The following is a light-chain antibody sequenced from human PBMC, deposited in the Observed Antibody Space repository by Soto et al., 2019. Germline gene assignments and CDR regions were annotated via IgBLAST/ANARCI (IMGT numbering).Light chain of an antibody. CDR2: GAS. CDR1: QSVSSI. Sequence: EIVMTQSPAALAIFPVQSSTVSCRASQSVSSILAWYQQKPGQAPRLLIYGASTRATGIPARFSGSGSGTEFNLTISSLQSEDFAVYYCQQYNSWPRTFGQGTTVAIK. J-gene: IGKJ1*01. V-gene: IGKV3-15*01. CDR3: QQYNSWPRT.